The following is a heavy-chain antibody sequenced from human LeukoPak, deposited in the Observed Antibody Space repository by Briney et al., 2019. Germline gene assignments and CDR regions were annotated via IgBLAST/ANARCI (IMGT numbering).Heavy chain of an antibody. CDR2: ISSATSTI. CDR1: GFTFSSTG. Sequence: GGSLRLSCAASGFTFSSTGMNWVRQAPGKGLEWVSYISSATSTIYYADSVKVRFTISRDNAKNSLYLQMNSLRAEDTAVYYCARDVTYYGGDWFDPWGQGTLVTVSS. CDR3: ARDVTYYGGDWFDP. J-gene: IGHJ5*02. D-gene: IGHD4-23*01. V-gene: IGHV3-48*04.